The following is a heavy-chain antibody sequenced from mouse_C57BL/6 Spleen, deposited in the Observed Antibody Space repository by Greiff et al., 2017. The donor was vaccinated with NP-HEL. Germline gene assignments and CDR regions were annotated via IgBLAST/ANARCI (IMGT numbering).Heavy chain of an antibody. CDR1: GYTFTDYY. Sequence: EVQLQQSGPELVKPGASVKISCKASGYTFTDYYMNWVKQSHGKSLEWIGDINPNNGGTSYNQKFKGKATLTVDKSSSTAYMERRSLTSEDSAVYYCARRKLGVGFVDYWGQGTTLTVSS. V-gene: IGHV1-26*01. J-gene: IGHJ2*01. CDR2: INPNNGGT. D-gene: IGHD4-1*01. CDR3: ARRKLGVGFVDY.